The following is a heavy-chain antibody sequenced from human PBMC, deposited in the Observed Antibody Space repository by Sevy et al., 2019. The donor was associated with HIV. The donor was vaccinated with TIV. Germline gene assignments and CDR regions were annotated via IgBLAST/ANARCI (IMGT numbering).Heavy chain of an antibody. CDR3: ARAYCSGGSCYSLAY. D-gene: IGHD2-15*01. J-gene: IGHJ4*02. Sequence: ASVKVSCEASGYTFTSYRIYWVRQAPGQGLEWMGWISPFNGDTNYAQKFQGRVTMITDTSTSQAYMELRSLRSDDTAVYYCARAYCSGGSCYSLAYWGQGALVTVSS. CDR2: ISPFNGDT. V-gene: IGHV1-18*01. CDR1: GYTFTSYR.